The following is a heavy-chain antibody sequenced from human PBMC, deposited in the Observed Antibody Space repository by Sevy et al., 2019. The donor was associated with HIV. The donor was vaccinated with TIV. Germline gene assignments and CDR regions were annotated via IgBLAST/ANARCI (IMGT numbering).Heavy chain of an antibody. D-gene: IGHD3-22*01. J-gene: IGHJ3*02. CDR2: ISYDGSNK. CDR1: GFTFSSYA. Sequence: GGSLRLSCAASGFTFSSYAMHWVRQAPGKGLEWVAVISYDGSNKYYADSVKGRFTISRDNSKNTLYLQMNSLRAEDTAVYYCARDGNRYYDDSSGYEAFDIWGQGTMVTVSS. V-gene: IGHV3-30*04. CDR3: ARDGNRYYDDSSGYEAFDI.